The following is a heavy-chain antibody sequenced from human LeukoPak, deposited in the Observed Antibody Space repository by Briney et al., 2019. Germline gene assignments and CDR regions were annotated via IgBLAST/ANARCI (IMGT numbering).Heavy chain of an antibody. J-gene: IGHJ6*02. D-gene: IGHD6-13*01. CDR3: ARDDDSSSWYYYYGMDV. CDR2: IIPIFGTA. Sequence: GSSVTVSFKASGGTFISYANSWVRQAPGQGLEWMGGIIPIFGTANYAQKFQGRVTITADESTSTAYMELSSLRSEDTAVYYCARDDDSSSWYYYYGMDVWGQGTTVTVSS. V-gene: IGHV1-69*01. CDR1: GGTFISYA.